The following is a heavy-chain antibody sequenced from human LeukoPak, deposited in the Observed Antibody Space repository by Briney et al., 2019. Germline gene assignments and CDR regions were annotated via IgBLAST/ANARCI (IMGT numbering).Heavy chain of an antibody. J-gene: IGHJ4*02. Sequence: PGGSLRLSCAASGFTFSSYSMNWVRQAPGKGLEWVSYISSSSSTIYYADSVKGRFTISRDNAKNSLYLQMNSLRAEDTAVYYCARDRLYCGGDCYCDYWGQGTLVTVSS. CDR2: ISSSSSTI. CDR1: GFTFSSYS. V-gene: IGHV3-48*04. D-gene: IGHD2-21*02. CDR3: ARDRLYCGGDCYCDY.